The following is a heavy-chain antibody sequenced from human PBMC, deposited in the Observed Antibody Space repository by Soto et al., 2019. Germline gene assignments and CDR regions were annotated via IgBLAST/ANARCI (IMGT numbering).Heavy chain of an antibody. CDR1: GYAFTSYG. D-gene: IGHD3-22*01. CDR2: ISAYNGNT. Sequence: ASVKVSCKASGYAFTSYGISWVRQAPGQGLEWMGWISAYNGNTNYAQKLQGRVTMTTDTSTSTAYMELRSLRSDDTAVYYCARDRGTMIVVVIPDAFDLSGQGTTVTV. CDR3: ARDRGTMIVVVIPDAFDL. V-gene: IGHV1-18*01. J-gene: IGHJ3*01.